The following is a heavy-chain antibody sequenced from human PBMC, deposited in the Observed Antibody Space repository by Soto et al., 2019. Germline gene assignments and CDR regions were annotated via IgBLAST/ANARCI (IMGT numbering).Heavy chain of an antibody. J-gene: IGHJ4*02. CDR3: AKDGMAYYYDSSGYYYFDY. CDR2: ISGSGGST. D-gene: IGHD3-22*01. CDR1: GFTFSSYA. Sequence: PGGSLRLSCAASGFTFSSYAMSWVRQAPGKGLEWVSAISGSGGSTYYADSVKGRFTISRDNSKNTLYLQMNSLRAEDTAVYYCAKDGMAYYYDSSGYYYFDYWGQGTLVTVSS. V-gene: IGHV3-23*01.